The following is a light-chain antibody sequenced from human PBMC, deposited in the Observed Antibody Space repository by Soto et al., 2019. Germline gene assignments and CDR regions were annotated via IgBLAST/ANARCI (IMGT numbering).Light chain of an antibody. J-gene: IGKJ1*01. CDR1: QSISNW. V-gene: IGKV1-5*01. CDR2: DAS. CDR3: QHYSTYST. Sequence: DIQMTQSPSTLSASVGDRVTITCRASQSISNWLAWYQQKPGKAPKLLIYDASSLETGVPSRFSGSGSGTEFTLAISSLQPDDFATYYCQHYSTYSTFGQGTKVDI.